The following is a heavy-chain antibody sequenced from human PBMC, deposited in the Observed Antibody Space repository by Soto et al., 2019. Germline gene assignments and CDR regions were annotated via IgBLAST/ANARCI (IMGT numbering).Heavy chain of an antibody. CDR1: GFTVSNNY. J-gene: IGHJ4*02. CDR3: AAQPGGGGY. V-gene: IGHV3-53*01. D-gene: IGHD3-10*01. Sequence: EVQLVESGGGLIQPGGSLRLSCAVSGFTVSNNYMSWVRQAPGKGLEGVSVIYSGGYTAYGDSVKGRFTISRDNSKNTLYPKMKTLGAGARAVYYGAAQPGGGGYWGQGTLVTVSS. CDR2: IYSGGYT.